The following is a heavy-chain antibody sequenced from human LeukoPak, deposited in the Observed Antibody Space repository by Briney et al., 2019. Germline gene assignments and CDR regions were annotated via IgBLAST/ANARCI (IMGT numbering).Heavy chain of an antibody. V-gene: IGHV4-38-2*02. CDR2: IYHSGST. D-gene: IGHD6-13*01. J-gene: IGHJ3*02. CDR1: GYSISSGYY. Sequence: SETLSLTCTVSGYSISSGYYWGWIRQPPGKGLEWIGSIYHSGSTYYNPSLKSRVAISLDTSKNQFSLKLSSVTAADTAVYYCARGGAVAGPDWGDAFDIWGQGTMVTVSS. CDR3: ARGGAVAGPDWGDAFDI.